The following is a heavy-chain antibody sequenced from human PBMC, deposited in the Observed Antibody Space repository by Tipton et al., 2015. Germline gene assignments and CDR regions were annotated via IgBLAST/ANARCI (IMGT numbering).Heavy chain of an antibody. D-gene: IGHD5-24*01. CDR3: ARDLEHGMDV. CDR2: IYYSGST. V-gene: IGHV4-39*07. J-gene: IGHJ6*02. CDR1: GGSISRSSYY. Sequence: TLSLTCTVSGGSISRSSYYWGWIRQPPGKGLEWIGSIYYSGSTYYNPSLKSRVTISVDTSKNQFSLKLSSVTAADTAVYYCARDLEHGMDVWGQGTTVTVSS.